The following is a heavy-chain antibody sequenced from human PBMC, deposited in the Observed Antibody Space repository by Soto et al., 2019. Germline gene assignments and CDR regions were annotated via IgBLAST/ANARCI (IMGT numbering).Heavy chain of an antibody. CDR2: IWYDGTKK. CDR1: GFSLRTYG. D-gene: IGHD6-19*01. CDR3: ARDVVTAVAGSVNWVDP. J-gene: IGHJ5*02. Sequence: QVQLVESGGGVVQSGRSLTLSCAASGFSLRTYGMQWLRRAPGKGLEWVAFIWYDGTKKFYANSVKDRSTISKNNSNNILYLQMSGLRAEDTAVYYCARDVVTAVAGSVNWVDPWGQGTLVTVSS. V-gene: IGHV3-33*01.